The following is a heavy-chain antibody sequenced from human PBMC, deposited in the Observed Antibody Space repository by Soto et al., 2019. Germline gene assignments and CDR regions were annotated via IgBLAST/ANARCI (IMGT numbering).Heavy chain of an antibody. CDR3: AITSGVAFDI. CDR1: GGSISSGGYY. J-gene: IGHJ3*02. V-gene: IGHV4-31*03. CDR2: IYYSGST. D-gene: IGHD3-10*01. Sequence: SETLSLTCTVSGGSISSGGYYWSWIRQHPGKGLEWIGYIYYSGSTYYNPSLKSRVTISVDTSKNQFSLKLSSVTAADTAVYYCAITSGVAFDIWGQGTMVTVSS.